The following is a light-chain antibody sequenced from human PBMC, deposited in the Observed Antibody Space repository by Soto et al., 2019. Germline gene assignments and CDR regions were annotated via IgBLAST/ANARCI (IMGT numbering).Light chain of an antibody. V-gene: IGKV3-11*02. CDR2: DAF. CDR3: QQRGERPMYT. CDR1: QSVRH. J-gene: IGKJ2*01. Sequence: EIVLTQSPGTLSLSPGERDTLSCRASQSVRHFAWYQQKPGQAPRVLMSDAFTRASGTAARFSCSGSGRDFTLTISSLVPEDVSVYYCQQRGERPMYTFGQGTILEI.